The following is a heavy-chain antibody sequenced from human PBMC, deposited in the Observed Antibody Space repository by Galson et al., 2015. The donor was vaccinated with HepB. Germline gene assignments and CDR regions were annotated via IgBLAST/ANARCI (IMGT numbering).Heavy chain of an antibody. CDR3: ARQHDSSGYYPY. Sequence: SVKVSCKASGVTFNNYAISWLRQAPGQGLEWMGGIIPLFGSVNYAEKLQGRVTTTADESTSTTYMELSSLRSEDTALYYCARQHDSSGYYPYWGQGTLVTVSS. CDR1: GVTFNNYA. D-gene: IGHD3-22*01. V-gene: IGHV1-69*13. CDR2: IIPLFGSV. J-gene: IGHJ4*02.